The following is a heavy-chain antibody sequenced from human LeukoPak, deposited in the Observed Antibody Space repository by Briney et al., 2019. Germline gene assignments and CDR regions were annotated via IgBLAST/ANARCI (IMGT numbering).Heavy chain of an antibody. CDR2: IYSGGST. CDR3: AKDPHCTGTSCPPN. V-gene: IGHV3-53*01. Sequence: GGSLRLSCEASGFTFSSNFMGRVRQTPEKGLEWVSLIYSGGSTYYADSVKGRFTISRDNSKNTLFLQMNSLRAEDTAVYYCAKDPHCTGTSCPPNWGQGTLVTVSS. D-gene: IGHD2-2*01. J-gene: IGHJ4*02. CDR1: GFTFSSNF.